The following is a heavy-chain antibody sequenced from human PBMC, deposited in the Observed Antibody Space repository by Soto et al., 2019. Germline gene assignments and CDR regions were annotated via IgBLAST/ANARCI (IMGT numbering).Heavy chain of an antibody. D-gene: IGHD3-3*01. J-gene: IGHJ6*02. CDR1: GGSFSGYY. Sequence: KTSETLSLTCAVYGGSFSGYYWSWIRQPPGKGLEWIGEINHSGSTNYNPSLKSRVTISVDTSKNQFSLKLSSVTAADTAVYYGARGRNVLRFLEWLSTKYYYYGMDVWGQGTTVTVSS. CDR2: INHSGST. CDR3: ARGRNVLRFLEWLSTKYYYYGMDV. V-gene: IGHV4-34*01.